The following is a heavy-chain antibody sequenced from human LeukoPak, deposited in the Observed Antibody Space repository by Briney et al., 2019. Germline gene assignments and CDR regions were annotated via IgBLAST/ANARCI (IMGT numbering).Heavy chain of an antibody. Sequence: GGSLRLSCAASGFTFSSYSMNWVRQAPRKGQGWVSYISSSSSTIYYADSVKGRFTISRDNAKNSLYLQMNSLRAEDTAVYYCARGVTANDYYYYYYIDVWGKGTTVTVSS. CDR3: ARGVTANDYYYYYYIDV. D-gene: IGHD2-21*02. CDR1: GFTFSSYS. V-gene: IGHV3-48*01. J-gene: IGHJ6*03. CDR2: ISSSSSTI.